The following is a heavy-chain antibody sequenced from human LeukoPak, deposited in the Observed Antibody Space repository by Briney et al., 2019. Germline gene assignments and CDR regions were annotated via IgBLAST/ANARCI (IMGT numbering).Heavy chain of an antibody. CDR1: GGTFSSYA. Sequence: SVKVSCKASGGTFSSYAISWVRQAPGQGLEWMGRIIPILGIANYAQKFQGRVTFTADKSTSTAYMELSSLRSEDTAVYYCASAISVAGGDNWGQGTLVTVSS. V-gene: IGHV1-69*04. J-gene: IGHJ4*02. CDR3: ASAISVAGGDN. CDR2: IIPILGIA. D-gene: IGHD6-19*01.